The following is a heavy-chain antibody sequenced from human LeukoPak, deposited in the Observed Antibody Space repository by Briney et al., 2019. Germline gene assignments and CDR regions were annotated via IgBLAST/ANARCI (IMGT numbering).Heavy chain of an antibody. V-gene: IGHV1-2*02. Sequence: ASAKVSCKASGYTFTGYYMHWVRQAPGQGLEWMGWINPNSGGTNYAQKFQGRVTMTRDTSISTAYMELSRLRSDDTAVYYCARTDIVATSWFDPWGQGTLVTVSS. CDR1: GYTFTGYY. CDR3: ARTDIVATSWFDP. J-gene: IGHJ5*02. D-gene: IGHD5-12*01. CDR2: INPNSGGT.